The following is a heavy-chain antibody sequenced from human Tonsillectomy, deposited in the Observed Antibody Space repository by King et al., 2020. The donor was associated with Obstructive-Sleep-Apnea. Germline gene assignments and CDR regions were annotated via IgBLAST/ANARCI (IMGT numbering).Heavy chain of an antibody. CDR2: IYTSGGT. J-gene: IGHJ6*02. Sequence: VHLQESGPGLGKPSETLSLTCSVSGGSRSSFYWRWIRQAAGEGLEWIGRIYTSGGTNYNPSRKRRVTLSVDTSNNQISLKLSSVTAADTAVYYCAREESAYYGAGPMDVWGQGTTVTVSS. D-gene: IGHD3-10*01. CDR1: GGSRSSFY. V-gene: IGHV4-4*07. CDR3: AREESAYYGAGPMDV.